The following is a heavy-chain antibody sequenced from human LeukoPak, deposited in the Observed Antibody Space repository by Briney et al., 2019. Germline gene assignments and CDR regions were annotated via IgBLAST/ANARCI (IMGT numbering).Heavy chain of an antibody. CDR2: IDYSGTT. Sequence: PSETLSLTCTVSGGSISGSSYYWGWIRQPPGKGLEWIGNIDYSGTTYYNPSLKSRVTISVDTSKNQFSLKLSSVTAADTAVYYCASKPPSFNYYDSSGNGDVWGKGTTVTVSS. V-gene: IGHV4-39*07. CDR1: GGSISGSSYY. J-gene: IGHJ6*04. CDR3: ASKPPSFNYYDSSGNGDV. D-gene: IGHD3-22*01.